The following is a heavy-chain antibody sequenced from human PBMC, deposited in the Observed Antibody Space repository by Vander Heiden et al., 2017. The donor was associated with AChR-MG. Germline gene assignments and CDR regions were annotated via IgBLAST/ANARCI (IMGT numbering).Heavy chain of an antibody. CDR2: IGSSGSTI. CDR1: GLTFSSYE. CDR3: ARDLFSTVTTFYGMDV. Sequence: EVQLVVSGGGLVQPGGSLRLSCAASGLTFSSYELNWVRQAPGKGLEWVSYIGSSGSTIYYADSVKGRFTISRDNAKNSLYLQMNSLRAEDTAVYYCARDLFSTVTTFYGMDVWGQGTTVTVSS. D-gene: IGHD4-17*01. V-gene: IGHV3-48*03. J-gene: IGHJ6*02.